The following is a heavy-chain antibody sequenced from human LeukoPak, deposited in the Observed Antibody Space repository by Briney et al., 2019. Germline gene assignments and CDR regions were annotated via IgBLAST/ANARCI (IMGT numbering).Heavy chain of an antibody. V-gene: IGHV3-23*01. CDR2: ISGSGGST. CDR1: GLTFSRYA. Sequence: GGSLRLSCAASGLTFSRYAMSWVRQAPGKGLEWVSAISGSGGSTYYADSVKGRFTISRDNSKNTLYLQMNSLRAGDTAVYYCAKGTRMAVAFDYWGQGTLVTVSS. CDR3: AKGTRMAVAFDY. D-gene: IGHD6-19*01. J-gene: IGHJ4*02.